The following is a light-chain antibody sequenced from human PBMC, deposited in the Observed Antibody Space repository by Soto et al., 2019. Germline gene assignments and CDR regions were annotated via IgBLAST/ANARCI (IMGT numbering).Light chain of an antibody. CDR3: HGPQYGVASVYT. V-gene: IGKV3-20*01. J-gene: IGKJ2*01. CDR2: GGS. Sequence: EIVLTQSPGTLPLSPGERATLSCRASQSISINYIAWYQQKPGQAPRLLIYGGSNRASGIPDRFSGSGSGTDFTLTISRLEPEDIAVYFCHGPQYGVASVYTFGQGTKLEIK. CDR1: QSISINY.